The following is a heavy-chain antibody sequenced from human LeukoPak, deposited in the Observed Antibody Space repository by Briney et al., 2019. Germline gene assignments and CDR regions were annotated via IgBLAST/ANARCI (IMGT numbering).Heavy chain of an antibody. J-gene: IGHJ4*02. CDR2: ISSSSSYI. CDR3: ARARSNYIIFDY. Sequence: GGSLRLSCAASGFTFSSYSMNWVRQAPGKGLEWVSSISSSSSYIYYADSVKGRFTISRDNAKNSLYLQMNSLRAEDTAVYYCARARSNYIIFDYWGQGTLVTVSS. D-gene: IGHD4-11*01. CDR1: GFTFSSYS. V-gene: IGHV3-21*04.